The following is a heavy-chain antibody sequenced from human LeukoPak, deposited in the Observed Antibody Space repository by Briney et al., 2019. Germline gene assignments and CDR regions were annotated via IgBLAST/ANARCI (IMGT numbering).Heavy chain of an antibody. D-gene: IGHD3-10*01. Sequence: PSETLSLTCTVSGGSISSSSYYWGWIRQPPGKGLEWIGSIYYSGSTYSNPSLQSRVTISVDTSKNQFSLKLSSVTAADTAVYYCARTKDRLLWFGELYDYWGQGTLVTVSS. CDR2: IYYSGST. CDR1: GGSISSSSYY. J-gene: IGHJ4*02. V-gene: IGHV4-39*07. CDR3: ARTKDRLLWFGELYDY.